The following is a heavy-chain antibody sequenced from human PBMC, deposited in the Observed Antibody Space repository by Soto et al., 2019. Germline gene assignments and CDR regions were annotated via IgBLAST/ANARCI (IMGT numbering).Heavy chain of an antibody. CDR2: VSVGGGST. CDR3: AKGSEYLDY. J-gene: IGHJ4*02. CDR1: GITFSSYG. D-gene: IGHD3-3*01. V-gene: IGHV3-23*01. Sequence: EVQLLESGGGLVQPGGSLRLSCAASGITFSSYGMSWVRQAPGKGLEWLSGVSVGGGSTYYADSVKGRFTISRDNSKKTRYLQKNSLRAEDTSIYYYAKGSEYLDYWGQETLVTVSS.